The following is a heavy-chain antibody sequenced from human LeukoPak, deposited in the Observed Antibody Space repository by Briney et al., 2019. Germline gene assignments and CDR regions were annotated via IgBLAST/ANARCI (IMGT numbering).Heavy chain of an antibody. CDR1: GFTFSSYN. D-gene: IGHD3-10*02. V-gene: IGHV3-21*01. Sequence: SGGSLRLSCVASGFTFSSYNMNWVRQAPGEGLEWVSSISSSGTYIYYADSVRGRFTISRDNAKNSLYLQMNSLRAEDTAVYYCAELGITMIGGVWGKGTTVTVSS. CDR3: AELGITMIGGV. CDR2: ISSSGTYI. J-gene: IGHJ6*04.